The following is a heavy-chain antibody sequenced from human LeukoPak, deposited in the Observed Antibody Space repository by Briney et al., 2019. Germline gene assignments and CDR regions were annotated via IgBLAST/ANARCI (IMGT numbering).Heavy chain of an antibody. Sequence: GGSLRLSCAASGFTFSSYEMNWVRQAPGKGLEWVSYISSSGSTIYYADSVKGRFTISRDNSKNTLYLQMNSLRAEDTAVYYCARDPGGYRWKYYYYYMDVWGKGTTVTISS. CDR3: ARDPGGYRWKYYYYYMDV. D-gene: IGHD3-22*01. J-gene: IGHJ6*03. CDR1: GFTFSSYE. V-gene: IGHV3-48*03. CDR2: ISSSGSTI.